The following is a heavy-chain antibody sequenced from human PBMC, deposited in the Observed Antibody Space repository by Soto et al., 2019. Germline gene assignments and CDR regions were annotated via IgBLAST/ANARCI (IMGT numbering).Heavy chain of an antibody. J-gene: IGHJ4*02. CDR3: TTDPRWYFDY. CDR1: RSTFSSHA. Sequence: AGYLRFPVAFSRSTFSSHAISFFRQAPGKGLEWVSAISGSGGSTYYADSVKGRFTISRDNPKNTLYLQMNSLRAEDTAVYYCTTDPRWYFDYWGQGTLVT. D-gene: IGHD4-17*01. V-gene: IGHV3-23*01. CDR2: ISGSGGST.